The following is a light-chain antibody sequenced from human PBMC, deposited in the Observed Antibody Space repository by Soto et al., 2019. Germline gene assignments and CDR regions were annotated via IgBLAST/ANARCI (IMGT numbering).Light chain of an antibody. J-gene: IGKJ1*01. CDR2: SAS. Sequence: AIQMTQSPSSLSASVGDRVTITCRASQGISTDLGWFQQKPGEAPKLLIFSASRLQRGVPSRFSGSGSGTDFTLTISSLQPEDFATYYCLQDYSYPWTFGQGTKVEIK. V-gene: IGKV1-6*01. CDR1: QGISTD. CDR3: LQDYSYPWT.